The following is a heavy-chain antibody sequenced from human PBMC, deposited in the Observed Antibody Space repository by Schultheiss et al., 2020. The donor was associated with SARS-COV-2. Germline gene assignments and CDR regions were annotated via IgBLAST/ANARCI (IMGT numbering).Heavy chain of an antibody. V-gene: IGHV1-8*02. D-gene: IGHD3-3*01. CDR3: ARGPNYDFWSGSSSDLLN. J-gene: IGHJ4*02. Sequence: ASVKVSCKASGYTFTSYGISWVRQAPGQGLEWMGWINPNSGNTGYAQKFQGRVTMTRNTSISTAYMELSSLRSEDTAVYYCARGPNYDFWSGSSSDLLNWGQGTLVTVSS. CDR2: INPNSGNT. CDR1: GYTFTSYG.